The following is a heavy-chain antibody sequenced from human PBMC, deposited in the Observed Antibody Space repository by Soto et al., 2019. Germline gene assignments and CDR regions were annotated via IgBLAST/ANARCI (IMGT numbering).Heavy chain of an antibody. CDR1: GFTFSSYG. CDR3: ASDFSFRRDYYYGMDV. J-gene: IGHJ6*02. V-gene: IGHV3-33*01. Sequence: QVQLVESGGGVVQPGRSLRLSCAASGFTFSSYGMHWVRQAPGKGLEWVAVIWYDGSNKYYADSVKGRFTISRDNSKNTLYLQMNSLRAEDTAVYYCASDFSFRRDYYYGMDVWGQGTTVTVSS. CDR2: IWYDGSNK. D-gene: IGHD3-3*01.